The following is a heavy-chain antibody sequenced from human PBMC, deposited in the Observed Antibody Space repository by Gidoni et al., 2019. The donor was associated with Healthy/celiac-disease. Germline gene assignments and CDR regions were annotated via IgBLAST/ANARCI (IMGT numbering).Heavy chain of an antibody. Sequence: QVQLPQSGPGLVKPSQTLSLTCAISGDSASSNRPAWNWIRQSPSRGLEWLGRTYYRSKWYNDYAVSVKSRITINPDTSKNQFSLQRNSVTPEDTAVYYCARDLGPYGSYFDYWGQGTLVTVSS. V-gene: IGHV6-1*01. CDR1: GDSASSNRPA. CDR2: TYYRSKWYN. CDR3: ARDLGPYGSYFDY. D-gene: IGHD1-26*01. J-gene: IGHJ4*02.